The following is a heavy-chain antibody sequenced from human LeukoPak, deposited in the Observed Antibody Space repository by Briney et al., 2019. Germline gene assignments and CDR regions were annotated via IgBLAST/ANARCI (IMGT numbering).Heavy chain of an antibody. Sequence: PGGSLRLSCAASGFTFSSYAMSWVRQAPGKGLEWVSAISGSGGSTYYADSVKGRFTISRDNSKNTLYLQMNSLRAEDTAVYYCAKDRGITMIVVVTPDGYFDYWGQGTLVTVSS. J-gene: IGHJ4*02. CDR1: GFTFSSYA. CDR3: AKDRGITMIVVVTPDGYFDY. V-gene: IGHV3-23*01. CDR2: ISGSGGST. D-gene: IGHD3-22*01.